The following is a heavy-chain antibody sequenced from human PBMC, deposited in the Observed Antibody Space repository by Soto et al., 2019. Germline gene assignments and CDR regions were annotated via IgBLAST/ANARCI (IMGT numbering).Heavy chain of an antibody. Sequence: SETLSLSCTVSGGSISSYYWSWIRQPPGKGLEWIGYIYYSGSTNYNPSLKSRVTISVDTSKNQFSLKLSSVTAADTAVYYCASLNGPYSSSRYLNWFDPWGQATLVTVSS. D-gene: IGHD6-13*01. CDR1: GGSISSYY. V-gene: IGHV4-59*01. CDR2: IYYSGST. J-gene: IGHJ5*02. CDR3: ASLNGPYSSSRYLNWFDP.